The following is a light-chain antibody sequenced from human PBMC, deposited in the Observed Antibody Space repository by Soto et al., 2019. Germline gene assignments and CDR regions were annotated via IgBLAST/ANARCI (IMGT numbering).Light chain of an antibody. CDR3: QQYYIYPPA. V-gene: IGKV1-5*03. Sequence: DIQMTQSPSSLSASVGDRVTITCRASQNVRIYLAWYQQKPGKAPKLLIYQTSSLQSGVPSKFRCSGSETEFTLAISSMQPEDFAPYYCQQYYIYPPALGLGTKVDIK. J-gene: IGKJ3*01. CDR2: QTS. CDR1: QNVRIY.